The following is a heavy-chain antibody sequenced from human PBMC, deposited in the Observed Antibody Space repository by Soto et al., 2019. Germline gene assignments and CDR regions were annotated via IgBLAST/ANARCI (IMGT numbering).Heavy chain of an antibody. CDR1: GGSISSSSYY. V-gene: IGHV4-39*01. CDR3: ATHPPYGPLDH. Sequence: SETLSLTCTFSGGSISSSSYYWGWIRQPPGKGLEWIGSIYYSGSTYYNPSLKSRVTISVDTSKDQFSLRLTSVTAADTAVYYCATHPPYGPLDHWGQGTLVTVSS. D-gene: IGHD4-17*01. J-gene: IGHJ4*02. CDR2: IYYSGST.